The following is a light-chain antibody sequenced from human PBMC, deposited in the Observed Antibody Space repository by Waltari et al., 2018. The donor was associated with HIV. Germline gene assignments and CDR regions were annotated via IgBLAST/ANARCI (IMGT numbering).Light chain of an antibody. CDR1: SSKIGADYD. Sequence: QSVLTQPPSVSGAPGQRVTISCTGSSSKIGADYDIHWYPHPPGTSPKPLICANTRRPSGVPDRFSCADAATSPSLAITGRQAEDEAEYYCQSYDSSLSGYVVFGGGTKLTVL. V-gene: IGLV1-40*01. CDR3: QSYDSSLSGYVV. J-gene: IGLJ2*01. CDR2: ANT.